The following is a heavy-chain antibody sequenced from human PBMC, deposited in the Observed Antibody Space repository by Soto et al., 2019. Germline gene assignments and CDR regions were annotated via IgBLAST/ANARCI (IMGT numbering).Heavy chain of an antibody. J-gene: IGHJ5*02. V-gene: IGHV3-30*03. CDR1: GFTFSSYG. CDR3: ARPHGGSSGWDNWFDP. D-gene: IGHD6-25*01. CDR2: ISYDGSNK. Sequence: GGSLRLSCAASGFTFSSYGMHWVRQAPGKGLEWVAVISYDGSNKYYADSVKGRFTISRDNSKNTLYLQMNSLRAADTAVYYCARPHGGSSGWDNWFDPWGQGTLVTVSS.